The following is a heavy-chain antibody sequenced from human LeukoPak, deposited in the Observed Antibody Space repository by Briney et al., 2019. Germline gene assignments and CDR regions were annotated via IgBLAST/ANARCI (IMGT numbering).Heavy chain of an antibody. V-gene: IGHV4-4*09. D-gene: IGHD3-9*01. Sequence: SETLSLTCTVSGGSISSYYWSWIRQPPGKGLEWIGYIYTSGSTNYNPSLKSRVTISVDTSKNQFSLKLSSVTAADTAVYYCARVASGYDILTGYWGGYFDYWGQGTLVTVSS. CDR3: ARVASGYDILTGYWGGYFDY. CDR1: GGSISSYY. J-gene: IGHJ4*02. CDR2: IYTSGST.